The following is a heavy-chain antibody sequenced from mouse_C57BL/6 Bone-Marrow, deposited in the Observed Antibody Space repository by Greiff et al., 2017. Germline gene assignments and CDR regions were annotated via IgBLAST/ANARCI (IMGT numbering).Heavy chain of an antibody. D-gene: IGHD1-2*01. CDR1: GYTFTSYW. V-gene: IGHV1-59*01. CDR3: ARRRITTAYCYYDV. CDR2: IDPSDSYT. J-gene: IGHJ1*03. Sequence: QVQLQQPGAELVRPGTSVKMSCKASGYTFTSYWMHWVKQRPGQGLEWIGVIDPSDSYTNYNQKFKGKATLTVATSSRPAYMQLSSLTSEDSAVYYCARRRITTAYCYYDVWGTGTTVTVSS.